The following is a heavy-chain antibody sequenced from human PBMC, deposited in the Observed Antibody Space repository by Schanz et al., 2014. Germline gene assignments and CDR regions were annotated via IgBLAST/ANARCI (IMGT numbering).Heavy chain of an antibody. CDR2: IIPVLNIA. CDR3: ARVQDDILTGSEYYYGMDV. J-gene: IGHJ6*02. V-gene: IGHV1-69*02. CDR1: GGTFSSYT. Sequence: QVQLVQSGAEVKKPGSSVKVSCKLSGGTFSSYTISWMRQAPGQGLEWMGKIIPVLNIATYAQRFQGRVSITADTSTNTAYMELRSLRSDDTAVYYCARVQDDILTGSEYYYGMDVWGQGTTXTVSS. D-gene: IGHD3-9*01.